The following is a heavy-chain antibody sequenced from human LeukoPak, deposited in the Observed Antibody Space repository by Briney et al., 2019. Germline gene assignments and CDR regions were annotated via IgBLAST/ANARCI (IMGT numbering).Heavy chain of an antibody. D-gene: IGHD3-3*01. Sequence: PGGSLRLSCAASGFTFSNYVMSWVRQAPGKGLEWVSAISGSGGSTYYADSVKGRFTISRDNAKNSQYLQMNSLRAEDTAVYYCARDQGSKYYDFWSGYKDYRGQGTLVTVSS. V-gene: IGHV3-23*01. CDR3: ARDQGSKYYDFWSGYKDY. CDR1: GFTFSNYV. CDR2: ISGSGGST. J-gene: IGHJ4*02.